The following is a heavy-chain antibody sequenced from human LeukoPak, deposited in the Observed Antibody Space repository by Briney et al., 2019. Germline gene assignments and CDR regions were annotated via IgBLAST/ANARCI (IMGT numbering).Heavy chain of an antibody. CDR1: GFTFSRYW. V-gene: IGHV3-7*05. CDR2: IKQDGSEK. D-gene: IGHD5-18*01. CDR3: ARAVGMQLWPHYFDY. Sequence: GGSLRLSCAASGFTFSRYWMSWVRRAPGTGLEWVANIKQDGSEKYYADSVKGRFTISRDNAKNSLYLQMNSLRADDTAVYYCARAVGMQLWPHYFDYWGQGTLVSVSS. J-gene: IGHJ4*02.